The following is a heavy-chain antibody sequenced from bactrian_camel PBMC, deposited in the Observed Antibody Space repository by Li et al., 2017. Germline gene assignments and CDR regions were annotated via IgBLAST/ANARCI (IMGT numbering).Heavy chain of an antibody. J-gene: IGHJ4*01. Sequence: HVQLVESGGGSVQAGGSLRLSCAASVYLASFDCMGWFRQAPGKEREGVAAIYLGGGVPYYTDSVKGRFTIARDNAANTLFLLMTRLKPEDTAMYYCAQRKFGGGATEWTMPPPRGQGTQVTVS. CDR2: IYLGGGVP. V-gene: IGHV3S54*01. CDR3: AQRKFGGGATEWTMPPP. CDR1: VYLASFDC. D-gene: IGHD4*01.